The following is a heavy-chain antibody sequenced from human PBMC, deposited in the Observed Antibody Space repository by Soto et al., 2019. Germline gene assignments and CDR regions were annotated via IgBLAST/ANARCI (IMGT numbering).Heavy chain of an antibody. D-gene: IGHD6-13*01. V-gene: IGHV3-11*06. CDR3: ARDPGIAAAAGYYGMDV. CDR1: GFTFSDYY. Sequence: PGGSLRLSCAASGFTFSDYYMSWIRQAPGKGLEWVSYISSSSSYTNYADSVKGRFTISRDNAKNSLYLQMNSLRAEDTAVYYCARDPGIAAAAGYYGMDVWGQGTTVTVSS. J-gene: IGHJ6*02. CDR2: ISSSSSYT.